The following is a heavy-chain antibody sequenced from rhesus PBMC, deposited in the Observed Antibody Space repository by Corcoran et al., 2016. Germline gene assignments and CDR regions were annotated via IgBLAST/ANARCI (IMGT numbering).Heavy chain of an antibody. J-gene: IGHJ4*01. Sequence: QVKLQESGPGLVKPLETLSLTCAVSGGSISGGYYYWSWIRQPPGKGLGWIGGIYRISGNPYYNPSLTSRVTISKDTAQTQFSLKLRSVTAADTAVYYCARARIGIDYWGQGVLVTVSS. CDR1: GGSISGGYYY. CDR2: IYRISGNP. CDR3: ARARIGIDY. D-gene: IGHD1-1*01. V-gene: IGHV4S12*01.